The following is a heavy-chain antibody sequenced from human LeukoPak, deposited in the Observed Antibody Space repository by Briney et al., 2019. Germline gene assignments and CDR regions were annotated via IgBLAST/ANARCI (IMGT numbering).Heavy chain of an antibody. CDR2: IIPIFGTA. Sequence: ASVTVSRKASGGTFSSYAISWVRQAPGQGLEWMGGIIPIFGTANYAQKFQGRVTITTDESTSTAYMELSSLRSEDTAVYYCARDVSHLGVVIWGQGTLVTVSS. CDR3: ARDVSHLGVVI. D-gene: IGHD3-3*01. V-gene: IGHV1-69*05. J-gene: IGHJ4*02. CDR1: GGTFSSYA.